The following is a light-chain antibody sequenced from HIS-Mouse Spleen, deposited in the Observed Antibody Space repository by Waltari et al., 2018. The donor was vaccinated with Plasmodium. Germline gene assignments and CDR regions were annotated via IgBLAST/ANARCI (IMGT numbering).Light chain of an antibody. J-gene: IGKJ4*01. CDR3: QQYDSHPLT. CDR2: AAS. Sequence: IQMTQSPSSLSASAGDRVTITCQASQGISNYLDWYQQKPGKAPKLLIYAASTLQTGVPSRFSGSGSGTDFTFTISCLQPEDFVTYYCQQYDSHPLTFGGGTKVEIK. CDR1: QGISNY. V-gene: IGKV1-33*01.